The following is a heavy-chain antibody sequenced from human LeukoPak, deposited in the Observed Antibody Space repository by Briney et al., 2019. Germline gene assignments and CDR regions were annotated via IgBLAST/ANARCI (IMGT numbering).Heavy chain of an antibody. J-gene: IGHJ4*02. CDR3: ARFPDYDILTGAYVSDY. Sequence: GASVKVSCKASGYTFTGYYMHWVRQAPGQGLEWMGWINPNSGGTNYAQKFQGRVTMTRGTSISTAYMELSRLRSDDTAVYYCARFPDYDILTGAYVSDYWGQGTLVTVSS. D-gene: IGHD3-9*01. CDR2: INPNSGGT. CDR1: GYTFTGYY. V-gene: IGHV1-2*02.